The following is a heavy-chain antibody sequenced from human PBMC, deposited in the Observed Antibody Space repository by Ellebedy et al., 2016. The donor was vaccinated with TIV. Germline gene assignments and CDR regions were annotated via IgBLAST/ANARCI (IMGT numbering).Heavy chain of an antibody. CDR1: GFIVSTNH. CDR3: AKGSFPFGDKSERIYSFQY. CDR2: GYT. J-gene: IGHJ4*02. D-gene: IGHD3-10*01. Sequence: GESLKISCTASGFIVSTNHMSWVRQAPGKGLEWVGGYTNYADSAKGRFTISTHNSRNTLYLQMTNLRTEDTAVYYCAKGSFPFGDKSERIYSFQYWGQGTLVTVSS. V-gene: IGHV3-53*04.